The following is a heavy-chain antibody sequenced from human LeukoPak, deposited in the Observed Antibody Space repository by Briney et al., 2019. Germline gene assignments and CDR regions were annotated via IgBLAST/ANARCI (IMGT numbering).Heavy chain of an antibody. J-gene: IGHJ6*02. CDR3: AGLWGSSSQIPYYYYGMDV. Sequence: PSETLSLTCTVSGGSISSYYWSWIRQPAGKGLEWIGRIYTSGSTNYNPSLKSRVTMSVGTSKNQFSLKLSSVTAADTAVYYCAGLWGSSSQIPYYYYGMDVWGQGTTVTVSS. CDR1: GGSISSYY. CDR2: IYTSGST. V-gene: IGHV4-4*07. D-gene: IGHD6-6*01.